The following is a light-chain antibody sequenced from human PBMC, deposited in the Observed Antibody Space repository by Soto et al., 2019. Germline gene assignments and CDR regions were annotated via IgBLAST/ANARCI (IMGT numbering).Light chain of an antibody. CDR1: QSVSSY. CDR2: GVS. Sequence: EIVFTQSPCTLSLSPFERATLSCRASQSVSSYLAWYQQKPGQAPRLLIYGVSSRATGIPDRFSGSGSGTDFTLTISRLEPEDFAVYYCQQYVTSPLTFGGGTKVDIK. J-gene: IGKJ4*01. V-gene: IGKV3-20*01. CDR3: QQYVTSPLT.